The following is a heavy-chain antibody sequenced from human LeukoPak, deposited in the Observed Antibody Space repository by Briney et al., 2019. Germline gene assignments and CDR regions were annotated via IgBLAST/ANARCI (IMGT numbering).Heavy chain of an antibody. CDR1: GYTFTSYY. Sequence: ASVKVSCKASGYTFTSYYMHWVRHAPGQGLGWMGIINPSGGSTRYAQKFQGRVTMTRDTSTSTVYMELSSLRSEDTAVYYCARNPVTTKYFDYWGQGTLVTVSS. CDR3: ARNPVTTKYFDY. V-gene: IGHV1-46*01. J-gene: IGHJ4*02. D-gene: IGHD4-17*01. CDR2: INPSGGST.